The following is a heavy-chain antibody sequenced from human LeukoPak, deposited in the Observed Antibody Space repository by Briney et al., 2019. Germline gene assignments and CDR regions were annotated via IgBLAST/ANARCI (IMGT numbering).Heavy chain of an antibody. Sequence: GGSLRLSCAASAFTFSSYAMSWVRQAPGKWLELVSAINNVGGSTYYADSVKGRFTISRDNSKNTLYLQMNSLRAEDTAVYYCAKGGSYYTSSWFDPWGQGTLVTVSS. J-gene: IGHJ5*02. CDR1: AFTFSSYA. V-gene: IGHV3-23*01. CDR3: AKGGSYYTSSWFDP. D-gene: IGHD3-10*01. CDR2: INNVGGST.